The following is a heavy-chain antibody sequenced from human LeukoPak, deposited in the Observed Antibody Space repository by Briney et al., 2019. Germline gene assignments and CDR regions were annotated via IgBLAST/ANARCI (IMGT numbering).Heavy chain of an antibody. D-gene: IGHD1-26*01. CDR3: ATAIVGATTFDY. Sequence: GASVKVSCRVSGYTLTELSMHWVRQAPGKGLEWMGGFDPEGGETIYAQKFQGRVTMTEDTSTDTAYMELSSLRSEDTAVYYCATAIVGATTFDYWGQGTLVTVSS. CDR1: GYTLTELS. CDR2: FDPEGGET. V-gene: IGHV1-24*01. J-gene: IGHJ4*02.